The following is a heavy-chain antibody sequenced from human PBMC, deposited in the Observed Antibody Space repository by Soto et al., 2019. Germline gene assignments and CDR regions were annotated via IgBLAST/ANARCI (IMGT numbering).Heavy chain of an antibody. CDR1: GFTVSSNY. CDR3: ARHGYSYGGGYFDY. V-gene: IGHV3-66*04. D-gene: IGHD5-18*01. Sequence: EVQLVESGGGLVQPGGSLRLSCAASGFTVSSNYMSWVRQAPGKGLEWVSVIYSGGSAYYADSVKGRFTISRDNSKTTLYLQMNSLRAEDTAVYYCARHGYSYGGGYFDYWGQGTLSPSPQ. CDR2: IYSGGSA. J-gene: IGHJ4*02.